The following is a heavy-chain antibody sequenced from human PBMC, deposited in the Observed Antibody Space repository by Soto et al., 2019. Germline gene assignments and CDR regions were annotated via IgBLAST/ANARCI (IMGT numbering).Heavy chain of an antibody. CDR1: GYTFTSYG. D-gene: IGHD3-10*01. V-gene: IGHV1-18*01. J-gene: IGHJ4*02. CDR3: AREVGRWVEYYGSGSPNDY. CDR2: ISAYNGNT. Sequence: ASVKVSCKASGYTFTSYGISWVRQAPGQGLEWMGWISAYNGNTNYAQKLQGRVTMTTDTSTSTAYMELRSLRSDDTAVYYCAREVGRWVEYYGSGSPNDYWGQGTLVTVSS.